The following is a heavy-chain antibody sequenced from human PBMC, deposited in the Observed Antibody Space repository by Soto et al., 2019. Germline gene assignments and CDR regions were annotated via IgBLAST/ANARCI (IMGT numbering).Heavy chain of an antibody. CDR3: ARHIGQHYGMDV. CDR2: IYPGDSDT. J-gene: IGHJ6*02. D-gene: IGHD1-26*01. Sequence: GGALKISRKGSGYKPSTWHNFTSYWVAWGRPMPGEGPEWMGIIYPGDSDTRYSPSFQGQVTISADKSINTVYLQWSSLKASDTAMYYCARHIGQHYGMDVWGQGTTVTVSS. CDR1: GYKPSTWHNFTSYW. V-gene: IGHV5-51*01.